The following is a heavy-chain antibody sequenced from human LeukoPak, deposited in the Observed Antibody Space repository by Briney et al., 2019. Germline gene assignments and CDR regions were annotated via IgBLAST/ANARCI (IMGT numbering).Heavy chain of an antibody. D-gene: IGHD6-19*01. Sequence: GESLRLSCAASGFTVSSNYMSWVRQAPGKGLEWVSVIYSGGSTYYADSVKGRFTISRDNSKNTVYLQMNSLRAEDTAVYYCGKTTTGYSSGRYPAWPVDYWGQGTLVTVSS. CDR2: IYSGGST. CDR1: GFTVSSNY. CDR3: GKTTTGYSSGRYPAWPVDY. V-gene: IGHV3-53*01. J-gene: IGHJ4*02.